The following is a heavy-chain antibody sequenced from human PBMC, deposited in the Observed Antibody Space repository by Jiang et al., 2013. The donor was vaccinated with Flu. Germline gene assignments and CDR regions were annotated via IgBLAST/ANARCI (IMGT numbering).Heavy chain of an antibody. CDR2: INPSGGST. CDR3: ARGKGVAALLLYGMDV. V-gene: IGHV1-46*01. Sequence: SGAEVKKPGASVKVSCKASGYTFTSYYMHWVRQAPGQGLEWMGIINPSGGSTSYAQKFQGRVTMTRDTSTSTVYMELSSLRSEDTAVYYCARGKGVAALLLYGMDVWGQGTTVTVSS. D-gene: IGHD6-13*01. CDR1: GYTFTSYY. J-gene: IGHJ6*02.